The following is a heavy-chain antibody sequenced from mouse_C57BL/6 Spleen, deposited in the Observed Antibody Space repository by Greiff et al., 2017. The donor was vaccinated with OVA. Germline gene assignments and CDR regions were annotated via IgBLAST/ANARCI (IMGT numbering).Heavy chain of an antibody. J-gene: IGHJ2*01. CDR2: IDPSDSYT. D-gene: IGHD4-1*01. CDR1: GYTFTSYW. V-gene: IGHV1-50*01. CDR3: ARELFFDY. Sequence: VQLKQPGAELVKPGASVKLSCKASGYTFTSYWMQWVKQRPGQGLEWIGEIDPSDSYTNYNQKFKGKATLTVDTSSSTAYMQLSSLTSEDSAVYYCARELFFDYWGQGTTLTVSS.